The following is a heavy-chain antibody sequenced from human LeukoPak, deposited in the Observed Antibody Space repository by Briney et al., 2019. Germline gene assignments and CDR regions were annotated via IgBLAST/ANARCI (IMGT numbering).Heavy chain of an antibody. CDR1: GGTFSSYA. Sequence: SVKVSCKASGGTFSSYAISWVRQAPGQGLEWMGGIIPIFGTANYAQKLQGRVTMTTDTSTSTAYMELRSLRSDDTAVYYCARDYDSSGYGSFDYWGQGTLVTVSS. J-gene: IGHJ4*02. V-gene: IGHV1-69*05. D-gene: IGHD3-22*01. CDR3: ARDYDSSGYGSFDY. CDR2: IIPIFGTA.